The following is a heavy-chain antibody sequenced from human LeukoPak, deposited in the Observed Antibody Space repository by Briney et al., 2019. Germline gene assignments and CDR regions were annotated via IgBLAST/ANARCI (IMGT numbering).Heavy chain of an antibody. CDR2: INHSGST. CDR3: ATTYYYAGEGY. J-gene: IGHJ4*02. V-gene: IGHV4-34*01. CDR1: GGSSSGYY. Sequence: SETLSLTCAVYGGSSSGYYWSWIRQPPGKGLEWIGEINHSGSTNYNPSLKSRVTISVDTSKNQFSLKLSSVTAADTAVYYCATTYYYAGEGYWGQGTLVTVSS. D-gene: IGHD3-10*01.